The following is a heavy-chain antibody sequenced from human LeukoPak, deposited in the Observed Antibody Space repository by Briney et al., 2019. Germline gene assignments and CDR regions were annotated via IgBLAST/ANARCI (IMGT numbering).Heavy chain of an antibody. CDR2: IYYSGST. CDR1: GGSISSYY. J-gene: IGHJ4*02. D-gene: IGHD3-10*01. CDR3: ARGGTGYYFEY. Sequence: SETLSLTCTVSGGSISSYYWGWFRQPPGKGLEWIGCIYYSGSTNYNPSLKSRVTISVDASKNQFSLKLSSMTAADTAVYYCARGGTGYYFEYWGQGTLVTVSS. V-gene: IGHV4-59*01.